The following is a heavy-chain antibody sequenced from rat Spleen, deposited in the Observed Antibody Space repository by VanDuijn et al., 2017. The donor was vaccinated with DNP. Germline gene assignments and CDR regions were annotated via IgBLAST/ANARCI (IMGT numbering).Heavy chain of an antibody. V-gene: IGHV5-20*01. J-gene: IGHJ2*01. CDR1: GFTFSSYW. Sequence: EVQLVETGGGLVQPGRSLQLSCVASGFTFSSYWMYWIRQAPTKGLEWVASISYDGGNTYYRDSVKGRFTISIDNAKSSLYLHMDSLRSEDTATYYCTTLNSGTYDSWGQGVMVTVSS. CDR2: ISYDGGNT. D-gene: IGHD1-3*01. CDR3: TTLNSGTYDS.